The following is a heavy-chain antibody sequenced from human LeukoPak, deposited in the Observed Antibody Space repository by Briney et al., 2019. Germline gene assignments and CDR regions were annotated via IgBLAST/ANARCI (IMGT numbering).Heavy chain of an antibody. CDR1: GFTFSDYA. D-gene: IGHD6-13*01. CDR3: VKPRKYTTNWSFDY. V-gene: IGHV3-64D*06. Sequence: GGSLRLSCSASGFTFSDYAMFWVRQAPGKGLEYVSAISSNGGNTYYADSVKGRFTISRDNSKNTLYLQKSSLRAEDTAVYYCVKPRKYTTNWSFDYWGQGTLVTVSS. J-gene: IGHJ4*02. CDR2: ISSNGGNT.